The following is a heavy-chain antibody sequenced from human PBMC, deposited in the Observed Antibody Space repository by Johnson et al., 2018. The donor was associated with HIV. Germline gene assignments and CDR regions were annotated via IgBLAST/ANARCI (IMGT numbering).Heavy chain of an antibody. V-gene: IGHV3-11*04. D-gene: IGHD2-15*01. CDR1: GLIFSDYY. J-gene: IGHJ3*01. Sequence: QVQLVESGGGLVKPGGSLRLSCAASGLIFSDYYMSWIRQAPGKGLEWVSSISGSSSAIYYADSVKGRFTISMDNARTSLYLQMNSLRAEDTAVYYCARDQGVRRVVVFDDAFDVWGQGTMVTVSS. CDR3: ARDQGVRRVVVFDDAFDV. CDR2: ISGSSSAI.